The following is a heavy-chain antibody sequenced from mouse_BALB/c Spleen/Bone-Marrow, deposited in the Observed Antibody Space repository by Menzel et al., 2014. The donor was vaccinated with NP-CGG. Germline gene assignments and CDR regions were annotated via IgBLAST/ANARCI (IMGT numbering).Heavy chain of an antibody. CDR1: GISIXTGNYR. V-gene: IGHV3-5*02. J-gene: IGHJ2*01. D-gene: IGHD2-3*01. CDR3: ARYDGYYFDY. Sequence: VQLQQSGPGLVKPSQTVSLTCTVTGISIXTGNYRWSWIRQFPGNKLEWIGYIYYSGTITYNPSLTSRTTITRDTSKNQFFLEMNSLTAEDTATYYCARYDGYYFDYWGQGTTLTVSS. CDR2: IYYSGTI.